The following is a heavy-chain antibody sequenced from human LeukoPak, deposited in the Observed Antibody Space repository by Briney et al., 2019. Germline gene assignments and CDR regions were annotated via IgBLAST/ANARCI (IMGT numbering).Heavy chain of an antibody. CDR2: INPNSGGT. CDR3: ARDQTRIVGARIPGY. D-gene: IGHD1-26*01. Sequence: ASVKVSCKASGYTFTGYYMHWVRQAPGQGLEWMGWINPNSGGTNYAQKFQGRVTMTRDMSISTAYMELSRLRSDDTAVYYCARDQTRIVGARIPGYWGQGTLVTVSS. V-gene: IGHV1-2*02. J-gene: IGHJ4*02. CDR1: GYTFTGYY.